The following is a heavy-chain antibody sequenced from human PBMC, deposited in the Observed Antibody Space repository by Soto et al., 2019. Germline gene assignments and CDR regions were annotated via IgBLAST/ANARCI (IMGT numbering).Heavy chain of an antibody. CDR2: IYHSGST. Sequence: PSETLSLTCAVSGGSISSGGYSWSWIRQPPGKGLEWIGYIYHSGSTYYNPSLKSRVTISVDRSKNQFSLKLSSVTAADTAVYYCARDLGTAAIGYFDYWGQGTLVTVS. CDR3: ARDLGTAAIGYFDY. CDR1: GGSISSGGYS. V-gene: IGHV4-30-2*01. J-gene: IGHJ4*02. D-gene: IGHD2-2*02.